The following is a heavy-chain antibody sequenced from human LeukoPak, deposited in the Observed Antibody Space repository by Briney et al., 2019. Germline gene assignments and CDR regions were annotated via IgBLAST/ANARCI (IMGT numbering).Heavy chain of an antibody. V-gene: IGHV4-39*07. J-gene: IGHJ4*02. Sequence: SETLSLTCTVSGGSISSSSYYWGWIRQPPGKGLEWIGSIYYSGSTYYNPSLKSRVTISVDTSKNQFSLKLSSVTAADTAVYYCARELADYDFWSGYDYWGQGTLVTVSS. CDR2: IYYSGST. CDR1: GGSISSSSYY. CDR3: ARELADYDFWSGYDY. D-gene: IGHD3-3*01.